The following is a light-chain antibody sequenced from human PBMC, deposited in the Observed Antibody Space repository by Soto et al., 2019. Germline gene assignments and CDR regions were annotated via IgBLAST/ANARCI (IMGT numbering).Light chain of an antibody. J-gene: IGKJ1*01. CDR3: QQYGSSPQT. Sequence: EIVLTQSPGTLSLSPGERANLSCRASQSVSSSYLAWYQQKPGQAPRLLIYGASSRATVIPDRFSGSGSGTDFTLTISRLEPEDGAVYYCQQYGSSPQTFGQGTKVEIK. CDR1: QSVSSSY. CDR2: GAS. V-gene: IGKV3-20*01.